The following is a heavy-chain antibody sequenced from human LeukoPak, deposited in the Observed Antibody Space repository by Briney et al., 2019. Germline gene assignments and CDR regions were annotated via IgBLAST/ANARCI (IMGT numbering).Heavy chain of an antibody. CDR3: ARDLSSSSTAYLHH. CDR2: ITSSSRYI. J-gene: IGHJ1*01. CDR1: GFTFSSYS. V-gene: IGHV3-21*01. D-gene: IGHD6-6*01. Sequence: GGSLRLSCAASGFTFSSYSMNWVRQAPGKGLEWVSSITSSSRYIYYADSVKGRFTISRDNGKNSLFLQMNSLRAEDTAVYYCARDLSSSSTAYLHHWGQGTLVTVSS.